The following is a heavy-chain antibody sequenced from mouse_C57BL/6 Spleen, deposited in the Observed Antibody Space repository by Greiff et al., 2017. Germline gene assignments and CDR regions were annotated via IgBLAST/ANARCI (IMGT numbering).Heavy chain of an antibody. CDR2: INPSNGGT. D-gene: IGHD2-3*01. CDR1: GYTFTRYW. J-gene: IGHJ4*01. CDR3: ARGVSYDGYPLAMDY. Sequence: VQLQQPGTELVKPGASVTLSCKASGYTFTRYWMHWVKQRPGQGLEWIGNINPSNGGTNYNETFKSKATLTVDKSSSTAYMQLSSLTSEDSAVYYCARGVSYDGYPLAMDYRGQRTSGTVSS. V-gene: IGHV1-53*01.